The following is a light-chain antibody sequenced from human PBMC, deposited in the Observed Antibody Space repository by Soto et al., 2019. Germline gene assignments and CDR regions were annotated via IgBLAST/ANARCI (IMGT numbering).Light chain of an antibody. J-gene: IGKJ5*01. V-gene: IGKV1-13*02. Sequence: AIPLTQSPSSLSASVGDRVTITCRASQGISSALAWYQQKPGKAPKLLIYDASTLESGVPSRFSGSGSGADFTLTISSLQPEDIATYYCQQFNSYPITFGQGTRLEIK. CDR3: QQFNSYPIT. CDR1: QGISSA. CDR2: DAS.